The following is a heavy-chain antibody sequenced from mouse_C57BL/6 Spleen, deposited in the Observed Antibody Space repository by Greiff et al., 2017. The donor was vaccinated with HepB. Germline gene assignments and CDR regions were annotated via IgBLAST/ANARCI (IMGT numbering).Heavy chain of an antibody. Sequence: DVKLVESGGGLVKPGGSLKLSCAASGFTFSDYGMHWVRQAPEKGLEWVAYISSGSSTIYYADTVKGRFTISRDNANNTLFLQMNSLRSKDAAMYYCARKNYDLYCDYWGQGTTLTVSS. CDR1: GFTFSDYG. CDR3: ARKNYDLYCDY. CDR2: ISSGSSTI. D-gene: IGHD2-4*01. J-gene: IGHJ2*01. V-gene: IGHV5-17*01.